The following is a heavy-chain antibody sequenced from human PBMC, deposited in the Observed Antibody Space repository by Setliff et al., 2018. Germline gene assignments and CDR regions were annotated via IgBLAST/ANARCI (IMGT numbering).Heavy chain of an antibody. CDR1: GVSISSSSFY. Sequence: SETLSLTCTVSGVSISSSSFYWAWIRQPPGRGLEWIGSIYYSGSTYYNPSLKSRVTISVDTSKNQFSLKLSSMTAADTAIYYCARGLNTESWTPLYWSPGTRVTVSS. CDR3: ARGLNTESWTPLY. J-gene: IGHJ4*02. CDR2: IYYSGST. V-gene: IGHV4-39*01. D-gene: IGHD2-15*01.